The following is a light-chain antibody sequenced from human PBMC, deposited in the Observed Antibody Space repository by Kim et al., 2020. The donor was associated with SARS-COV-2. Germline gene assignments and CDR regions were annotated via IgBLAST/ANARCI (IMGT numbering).Light chain of an antibody. V-gene: IGLV4-69*01. CDR1: SGHSSSA. CDR3: QTWGTGIRV. J-gene: IGLJ3*02. Sequence: PAKPTCTLSSGHSSSAIAWHQQQPEKGPRFLMKLNSDGSHTKGDGIPHRFSGSSSGAERYLTISSLQSEDEADYYCQTWGTGIRVFGGGTKVTVL. CDR2: LNSDGSH.